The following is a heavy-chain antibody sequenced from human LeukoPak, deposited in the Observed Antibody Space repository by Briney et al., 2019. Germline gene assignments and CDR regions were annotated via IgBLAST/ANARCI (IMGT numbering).Heavy chain of an antibody. J-gene: IGHJ4*02. CDR2: ISPNNGDT. CDR3: ARDVNSAFDY. CDR1: GYTFTSYA. D-gene: IGHD1-1*01. V-gene: IGHV1-18*01. Sequence: ASVRVSCKASGYTFTSYALSWVRQAPGQGLEWMGWISPNNGDTNYAQKFQARVTLTTDTSTSTAYMELRSLRSDDTAVYYCARDVNSAFDYWGQGTLVTASS.